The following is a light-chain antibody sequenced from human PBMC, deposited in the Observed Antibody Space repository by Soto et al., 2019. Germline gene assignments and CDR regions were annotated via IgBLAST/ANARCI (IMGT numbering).Light chain of an antibody. CDR3: QQYHSYYPWT. J-gene: IGKJ1*01. CDR1: QSISSW. CDR2: DAS. Sequence: DIQLTQSPSFLSASVGDRVTITCRASQSISSWLAWYQQKPGKPPKLLIYDASSLESGVPSRFSGSGSGTDFSLTITSLQPDDYATYYCQQYHSYYPWTFGQGTKVDIK. V-gene: IGKV1-5*01.